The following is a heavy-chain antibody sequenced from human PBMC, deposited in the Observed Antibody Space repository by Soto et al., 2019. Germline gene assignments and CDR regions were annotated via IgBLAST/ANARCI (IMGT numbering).Heavy chain of an antibody. CDR2: ISDDGSNK. CDR1: GFTLSKYG. J-gene: IGHJ6*02. V-gene: IGHV3-30*18. Sequence: QVQLVESGGGVVQPGRSLRLSCAASGFTLSKYGMHWVRQAPGKGLEWVAVISDDGSNKYYADYVKGRLTISRDNSKNTLYLQMNSLRLEDTAVYYCAKEGGFRTESPLYYYRMDVWGQGTTVTVSS. CDR3: AKEGGFRTESPLYYYRMDV. D-gene: IGHD6-25*01.